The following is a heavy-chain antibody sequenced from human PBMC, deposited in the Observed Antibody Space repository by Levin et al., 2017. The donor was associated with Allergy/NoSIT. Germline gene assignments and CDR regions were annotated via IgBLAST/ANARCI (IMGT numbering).Heavy chain of an antibody. J-gene: IGHJ5*02. CDR3: ARLEGYTPQYHSFDI. Sequence: GASVKVSCTASGGTFTNYAIIWVRQAPGQGLEWMGAIIPVFGTANYAEKFQGRVTITADTSTSTAFLELSSLRSEDTAIYYCARLEGYTPQYHSFDIWGQGTLVTVSS. CDR2: IIPVFGTA. D-gene: IGHD2-2*02. V-gene: IGHV1-69*06. CDR1: GGTFTNYA.